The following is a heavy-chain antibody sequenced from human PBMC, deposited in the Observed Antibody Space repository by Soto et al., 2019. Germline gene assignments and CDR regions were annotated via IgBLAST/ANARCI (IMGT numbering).Heavy chain of an antibody. Sequence: EVQLVESGGGLVQPGGSLRLSCAASGFTFSSYEMNWVRQAPGKGLEWVSYISSSGSTIYYAYSVKGRFTISRDNPKNSLYLQMNSLRAEDTAVYYCARDRGSPMVRGFDYWGQGTLVTVSS. CDR2: ISSSGSTI. J-gene: IGHJ4*02. V-gene: IGHV3-48*03. CDR1: GFTFSSYE. CDR3: ARDRGSPMVRGFDY. D-gene: IGHD3-10*01.